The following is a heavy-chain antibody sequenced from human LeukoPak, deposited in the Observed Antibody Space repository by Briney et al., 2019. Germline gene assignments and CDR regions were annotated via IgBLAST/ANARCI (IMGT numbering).Heavy chain of an antibody. J-gene: IGHJ3*02. CDR3: VRDRGTATVRSFDI. CDR2: ISSTSTFI. D-gene: IGHD4-17*01. V-gene: IGHV3-21*01. CDR1: GFTFSRYS. Sequence: KPGGSLRLSCAASGFTFSRYSMNWVRQAPGKGLEWVASISSTSTFIYSADSVKGRFIISRDNAENSLYLQMNSLRVEDTALYHCVRDRGTATVRSFDIWGQGTMVTVSS.